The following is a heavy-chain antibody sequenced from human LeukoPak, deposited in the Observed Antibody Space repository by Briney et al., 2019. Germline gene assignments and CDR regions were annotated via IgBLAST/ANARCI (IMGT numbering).Heavy chain of an antibody. CDR3: ATGGGGYSYGYSIN. D-gene: IGHD5-18*01. CDR2: ISASGSPI. V-gene: IGHV3-48*03. Sequence: GGSLRLSCAASGFTFSTYEMNWVRQAPGKGLEWLSYISASGSPIYYADSVKGRFTISRDNAKNSLSLQMNSLRAEDTAVYYCATGGGGYSYGYSINWGQGTLVTVSS. CDR1: GFTFSTYE. J-gene: IGHJ4*02.